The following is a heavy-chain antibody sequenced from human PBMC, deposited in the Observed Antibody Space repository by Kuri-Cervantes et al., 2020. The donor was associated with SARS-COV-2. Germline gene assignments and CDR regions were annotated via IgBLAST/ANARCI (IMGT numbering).Heavy chain of an antibody. CDR1: GFAFSSYA. J-gene: IGHJ4*02. D-gene: IGHD1-1*01. Sequence: GGSLRLSCVSSGFAFSSYAMTWVRQAPGKGLEWVSAIRDSGDSVYFADSVKGRFTISRDNSKNTVFLQMDSLRAADTAVYYCAKSEGTPGLKYWGQGTLVTVSS. V-gene: IGHV3-23*01. CDR2: IRDSGDSV. CDR3: AKSEGTPGLKY.